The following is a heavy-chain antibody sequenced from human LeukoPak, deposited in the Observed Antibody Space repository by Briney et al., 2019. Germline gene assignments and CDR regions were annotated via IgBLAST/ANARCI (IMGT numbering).Heavy chain of an antibody. J-gene: IGHJ4*02. V-gene: IGHV1-8*01. D-gene: IGHD1-26*01. CDR2: MNPNSGNT. Sequence: ASVKVSCKASGYTFTSYDINWVRQATGQGLEGMGWMNPNSGNTGYAQKFQGRVTMTRNTSIRTAYMELSTLRSERTVVYYGARGGGWEPYWGGGQGTLVTVSS. CDR1: GYTFTSYD. CDR3: ARGGGWEPYWG.